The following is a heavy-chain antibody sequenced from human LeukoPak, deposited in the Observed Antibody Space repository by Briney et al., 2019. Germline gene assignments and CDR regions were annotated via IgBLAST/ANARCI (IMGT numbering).Heavy chain of an antibody. V-gene: IGHV4-34*01. CDR3: ARMGGYGRWLRPGAVGY. J-gene: IGHJ4*02. CDR1: GGAFSGFY. Sequence: KPSETLSLTCAVYGGAFSGFYWSWIRQPPGKGLEWIGGINHSGSTNYNPSLKSRVTISVDTSKNQFSLKLSSATAADTAVYYCARMGGYGRWLRPGAVGYWGQGTLVTVSS. CDR2: INHSGST. D-gene: IGHD5-12*01.